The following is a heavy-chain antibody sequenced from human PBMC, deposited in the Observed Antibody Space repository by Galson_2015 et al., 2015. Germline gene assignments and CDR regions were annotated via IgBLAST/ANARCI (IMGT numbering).Heavy chain of an antibody. Sequence: SLRLSCAASEFTFSSYYMSWVRQAPGKGLEWVSSISRTTTYIYYADSVKGRSTISRDNAKNSLYLQMKSLGAEDAAVYYCARQILDYDFWSGYYPTNFDYWGQGTLVTVSS. CDR2: ISRTTTYI. CDR3: ARQILDYDFWSGYYPTNFDY. D-gene: IGHD3-3*01. V-gene: IGHV3-21*01. J-gene: IGHJ4*02. CDR1: EFTFSSYY.